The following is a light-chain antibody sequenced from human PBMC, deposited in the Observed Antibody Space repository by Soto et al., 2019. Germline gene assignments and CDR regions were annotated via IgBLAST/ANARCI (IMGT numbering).Light chain of an antibody. Sequence: QSVLTQPASVSGSPGQSITISCTGTSSDVGGYNYVSWYQQHPGKAPKLMIYDVSNRPSGVSNRFSGSKSGNTASLTISGLQAEDEADYYCSSYTSSSTGVFATGTRSPS. V-gene: IGLV2-14*01. CDR2: DVS. CDR1: SSDVGGYNY. J-gene: IGLJ1*01. CDR3: SSYTSSSTGV.